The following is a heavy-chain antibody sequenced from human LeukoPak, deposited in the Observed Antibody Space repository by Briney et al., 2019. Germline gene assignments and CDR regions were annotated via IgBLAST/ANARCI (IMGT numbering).Heavy chain of an antibody. V-gene: IGHV5-51*01. CDR3: ARQRDGVMDY. Sequence: GESLKISCTGSGYSFTSYWIGWVRPMPGKGLEWMGIIYPGGSDTRYSPSFQGQVTISADKSISTAYLQWSSLKAADTAMYYCARQRDGVMDYWGQGTLVTVSS. D-gene: IGHD3-16*01. CDR2: IYPGGSDT. J-gene: IGHJ4*02. CDR1: GYSFTSYW.